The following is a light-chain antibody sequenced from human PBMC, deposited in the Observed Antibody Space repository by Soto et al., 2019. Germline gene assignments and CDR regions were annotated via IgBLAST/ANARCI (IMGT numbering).Light chain of an antibody. CDR2: RAS. J-gene: IGKJ3*01. CDR3: QHYSTYSGT. Sequence: DVQMAQSPSTLSASVGDRVTITCRASQSIGDWLAWFQQKPGKAPALLIYRASYLESGVPSRFSGSGSGTAFTLTISSLQPDDFSTYYCQHYSTYSGTFAPGTTVEIK. CDR1: QSIGDW. V-gene: IGKV1-5*03.